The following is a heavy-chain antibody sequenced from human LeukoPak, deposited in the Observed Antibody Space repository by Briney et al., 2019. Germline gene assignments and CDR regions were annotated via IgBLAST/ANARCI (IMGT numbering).Heavy chain of an antibody. CDR2: INYSGST. D-gene: IGHD3-10*01. CDR3: ATSPLGPMVRGVISSSLGRYLDY. CDR1: GGSFSGYY. Sequence: SETLSLTCAVYGGSFSGYYWSWIRQPPRKGLEWIGEINYSGSTNYNPSLKSRVTISVDTSKNQFSLKLSSVTAADTAVYYCATSPLGPMVRGVISSSLGRYLDYWGQGTLFTVSS. V-gene: IGHV4-34*01. J-gene: IGHJ4*02.